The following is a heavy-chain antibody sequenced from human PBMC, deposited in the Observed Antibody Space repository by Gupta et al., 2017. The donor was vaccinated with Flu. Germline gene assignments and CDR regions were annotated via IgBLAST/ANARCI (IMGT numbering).Heavy chain of an antibody. CDR1: GFTFSNAW. D-gene: IGHD4-4*01. CDR3: ITGLTRVGEG. CDR2: IKSRTDGGTA. V-gene: IGHV3-15*01. Sequence: EVQLVESGGGLLKPGGSLRLSCAASGFTFSNAWMSWVRQAPGKGLEWVGRIKSRTDGGTADYAAPVKGRFTISRDDSKNTLYLQMNSLKTEDTAVYYCITGLTRVGEGWGQGTLVTVSS. J-gene: IGHJ4*02.